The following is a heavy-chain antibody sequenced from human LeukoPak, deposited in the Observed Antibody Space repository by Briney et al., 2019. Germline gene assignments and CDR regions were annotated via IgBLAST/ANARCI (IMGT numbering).Heavy chain of an antibody. J-gene: IGHJ6*04. V-gene: IGHV4-34*01. CDR1: GGSFSGYY. CDR3: ARDIGGTRLYYYYGMDV. D-gene: IGHD4-23*01. CDR2: INHSGST. Sequence: SETLSLTCAVYGGSFSGYYWSWIRQPPGKGLEWIGEINHSGSTNYHPSLKSRVTISVDTSKNQFSLKLSSVTAADTAVYYCARDIGGTRLYYYYGMDVWGKGTTVTVSS.